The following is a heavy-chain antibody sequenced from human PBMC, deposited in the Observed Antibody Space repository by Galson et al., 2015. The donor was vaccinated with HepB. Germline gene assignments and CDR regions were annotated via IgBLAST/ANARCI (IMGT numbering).Heavy chain of an antibody. CDR1: GFTFTDAW. CDR2: IKSKTDGGTT. Sequence: SLRLSCAASGFTFTDAWMTWVRQAPGKGLEWVGRIKSKTDGGTTDYAAPVKGRFTISRDDSKNTLYLQVNSLKTEDTAVYYCVAISRGYWGRGTLVTVSS. V-gene: IGHV3-15*01. CDR3: VAISRGY. J-gene: IGHJ4*02. D-gene: IGHD3-10*01.